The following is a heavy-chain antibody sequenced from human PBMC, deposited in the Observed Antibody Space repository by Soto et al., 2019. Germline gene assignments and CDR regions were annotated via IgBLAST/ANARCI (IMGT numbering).Heavy chain of an antibody. D-gene: IGHD7-27*01. CDR2: IIPIFGTA. CDR1: GGTFSSYA. J-gene: IGHJ6*02. Sequence: QVQLVQSGAEVKKPGSSVKVSCKASGGTFSSYAISWVRQAPGQGLEWMGGIIPIFGTADYAQKFQGRVTITADESTSTAYMELTGLRSEDTAVYYCAAHFHWGPSNYYYGMDVWGQETTVTVSS. V-gene: IGHV1-69*12. CDR3: AAHFHWGPSNYYYGMDV.